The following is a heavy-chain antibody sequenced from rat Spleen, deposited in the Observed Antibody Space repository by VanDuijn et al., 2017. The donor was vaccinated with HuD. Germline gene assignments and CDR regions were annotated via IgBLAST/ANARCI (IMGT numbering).Heavy chain of an antibody. CDR3: ARANRDSYAHFDY. Sequence: QVQLKESGPGLVQPSQTLSLTCTVSGFSLTKFGVTWVRQPPGKGLEWLGTKWGVGSTDYSSALKSRLSFTRDISKSQVFLKMNSLQTEDRATYYCARANRDSYAHFDYWGQGVMVTVSS. CDR2: KWGVGST. V-gene: IGHV2-4*01. CDR1: GFSLTKFG. J-gene: IGHJ2*01. D-gene: IGHD1-12*01.